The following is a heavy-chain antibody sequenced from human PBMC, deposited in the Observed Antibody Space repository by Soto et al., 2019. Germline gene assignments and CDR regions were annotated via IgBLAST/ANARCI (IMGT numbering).Heavy chain of an antibody. V-gene: IGHV3-21*01. CDR2: ISSSSSYI. Sequence: EVQLVESGGGLVKPGGSLRLSCAASGFTFSSYSMNWVRQAPGKGLEWVSSISSSSSYIYYADSVKGRFTISRDNAKNSLYLQMNSLRAEDTAVYYCARASLIIPARGSAFDIWGQGTMVTVSS. CDR1: GFTFSSYS. D-gene: IGHD3-3*01. J-gene: IGHJ3*02. CDR3: ARASLIIPARGSAFDI.